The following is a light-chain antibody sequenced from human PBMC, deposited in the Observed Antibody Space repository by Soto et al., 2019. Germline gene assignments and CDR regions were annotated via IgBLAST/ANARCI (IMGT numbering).Light chain of an antibody. CDR2: GAS. Sequence: EIVLTQSPGTQSLSPGERVTVSCRTSQSVSSSSLAWYQQKPGQAPRLLIYGASSRATGIPDRFSGSGSGTDFNLTISRPAPEDFAVYYCQEYGSPPNTFGQGTKLEI. CDR1: QSVSSSS. V-gene: IGKV3-20*01. J-gene: IGKJ2*01. CDR3: QEYGSPPNT.